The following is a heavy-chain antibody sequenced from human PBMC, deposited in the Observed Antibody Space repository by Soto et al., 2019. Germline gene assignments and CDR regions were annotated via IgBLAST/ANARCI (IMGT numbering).Heavy chain of an antibody. V-gene: IGHV4-59*01. D-gene: IGHD6-13*01. J-gene: IGHJ4*02. CDR1: SECISSYY. CDR3: ARGTSWQLPFGY. CDR2: ISYSGST. Sequence: EALSLTGTDSSECISSYYWSWIRRPPGKRLEWIGYISYSGSTDYNPSLKSRVTISGDTYKNKFSLKVSSVTAADTAAYYCARGTSWQLPFGYWGQGTMVTVS.